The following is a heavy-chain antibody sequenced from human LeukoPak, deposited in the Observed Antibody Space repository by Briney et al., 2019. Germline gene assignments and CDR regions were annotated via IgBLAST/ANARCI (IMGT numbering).Heavy chain of an antibody. CDR2: INAGNGNT. V-gene: IGHV1-3*01. CDR3: ARVNRFYDAFDI. CDR1: GYTFTSYA. D-gene: IGHD3-3*01. Sequence: ASVKVSCKASGYTFTSYAMHWVRQAPGQRLEWMGWINAGNGNTKYSQKFQGRVTITRDTSASTAYMELSSLRSEDTAVYYCARVNRFYDAFDIWGQGTMVTVSS. J-gene: IGHJ3*02.